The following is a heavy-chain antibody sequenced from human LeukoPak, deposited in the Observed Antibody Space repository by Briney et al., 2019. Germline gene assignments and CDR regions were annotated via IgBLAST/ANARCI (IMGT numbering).Heavy chain of an antibody. J-gene: IGHJ6*03. Sequence: SVKVSCKASGGTFSSYAISWVRQAPGQGLEWMAGIIPIFGTANYAQKFQGRVTITTDESTSTAYMELSSLRSEDTAVYYCASTGYCSSTSCYADYYYYYMDVWGKGTTVTVSS. CDR2: IIPIFGTA. V-gene: IGHV1-69*05. CDR3: ASTGYCSSTSCYADYYYYYMDV. D-gene: IGHD2-2*01. CDR1: GGTFSSYA.